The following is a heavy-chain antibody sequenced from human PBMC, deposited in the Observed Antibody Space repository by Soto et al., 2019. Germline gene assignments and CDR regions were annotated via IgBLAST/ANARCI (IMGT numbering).Heavy chain of an antibody. D-gene: IGHD2-2*01. V-gene: IGHV5-51*01. CDR1: GYSFTSYW. CDR3: ARAEGYCSSTSCYYYYYGMDV. J-gene: IGHJ6*02. Sequence: GESLKISCKGSGYSFTSYWIGWVRQMPGKGLEWMGTIYPGDSDTRYSPSFQGQVTISADKSISTAYLQWSSLKASDTAMYYCARAEGYCSSTSCYYYYYGMDVWGQGTTVTVSS. CDR2: IYPGDSDT.